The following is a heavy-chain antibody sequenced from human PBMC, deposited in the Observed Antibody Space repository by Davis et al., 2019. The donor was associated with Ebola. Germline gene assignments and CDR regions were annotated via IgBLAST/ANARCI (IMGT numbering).Heavy chain of an antibody. CDR3: ARQSGAFDI. J-gene: IGHJ3*02. CDR1: GGSISSSSYY. D-gene: IGHD1-26*01. CDR2: IYYSGST. Sequence: GSLRLSCTVSGGSISSSSYYWGWIRQPPGKGLEWIGSIYYSGSTYYNPSLKSRVTISVDTSKNQFSLKLSSVTAADTAVYYCARQSGAFDIWGQGTMVTVSS. V-gene: IGHV4-39*01.